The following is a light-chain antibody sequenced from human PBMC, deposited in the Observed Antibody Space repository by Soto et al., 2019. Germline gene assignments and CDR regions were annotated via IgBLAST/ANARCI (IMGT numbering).Light chain of an antibody. V-gene: IGKV3-15*01. CDR3: QQYNNWPRT. Sequence: EIVMTQSPATLSVSPGERVTLSCSPSQSVRNNLGWYQQRPGQAPRLLIYGASTRDTGIPGRFSGSWSGTEFTLNISSLQSEDFEVYYCQQYNNWPRTFGQGTKVEIK. J-gene: IGKJ1*01. CDR1: QSVRNN. CDR2: GAS.